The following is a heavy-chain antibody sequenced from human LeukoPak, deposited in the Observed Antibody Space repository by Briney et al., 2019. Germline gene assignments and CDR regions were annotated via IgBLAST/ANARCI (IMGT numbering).Heavy chain of an antibody. CDR2: ISSSGSTI. CDR3: ARRVVTAIRDAFDI. D-gene: IGHD2-21*02. J-gene: IGHJ3*02. CDR1: GFTFSDYY. Sequence: PGGSLRLFCAASGFTFSDYYMTWIRQAPGKGLEWVSYISSSGSTIYYADSVKGRFTISRDNAKNSLYLQMNSLRAEDTAVYYCARRVVTAIRDAFDIWGQGTMVTVSS. V-gene: IGHV3-11*01.